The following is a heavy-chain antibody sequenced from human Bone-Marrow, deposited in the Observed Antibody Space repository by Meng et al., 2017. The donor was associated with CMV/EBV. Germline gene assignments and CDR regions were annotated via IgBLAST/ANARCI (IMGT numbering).Heavy chain of an antibody. CDR2: ISSSGSTI. CDR1: GFTFSSYA. CDR3: ARGAVKDYDFWSGSKGGFDY. J-gene: IGHJ4*02. Sequence: GESLKISCAASGFTFSSYAMNWVRQAPGKGLEWVSYISSSGSTIYYADSVKGRFTISRDNAKNSLYLQMNSLRAEDTAVYYCARGAVKDYDFWSGSKGGFDYWGQGTLVTVSS. D-gene: IGHD3-3*01. V-gene: IGHV3-48*03.